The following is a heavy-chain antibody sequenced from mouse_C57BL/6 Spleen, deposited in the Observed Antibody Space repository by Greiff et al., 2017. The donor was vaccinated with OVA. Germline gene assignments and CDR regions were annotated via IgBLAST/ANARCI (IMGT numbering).Heavy chain of an antibody. J-gene: IGHJ1*03. CDR1: GYAFSSYW. Sequence: QVQLQQSGAELVKPGASVKISCKASGYAFSSYWMNWVKQRPGKGLEWIGQIYPGDGDTNYNGKFKGKATLTADKSSSTAYMQLSSLTSEDSAVYFCARMGITGTDGYFDVWGTGTTVTVSS. V-gene: IGHV1-80*01. CDR3: ARMGITGTDGYFDV. CDR2: IYPGDGDT. D-gene: IGHD4-1*01.